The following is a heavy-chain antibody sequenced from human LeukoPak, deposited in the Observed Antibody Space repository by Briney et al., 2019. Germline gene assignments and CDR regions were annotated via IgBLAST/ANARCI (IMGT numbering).Heavy chain of an antibody. CDR2: IKQDGSEK. J-gene: IGHJ6*02. CDR3: AREEYCSSTSCRRYYYYGMDV. D-gene: IGHD2-2*01. CDR1: GFTFSSYW. Sequence: PGGSLRLSCAASGFTFSSYWMSWVRQAPGKGLEWVANIKQDGSEKYYVDSVKGRSTISRDNAKNSLYLQMNSLRAEDTAVYYCAREEYCSSTSCRRYYYYGMDVWGQGTTVTVSS. V-gene: IGHV3-7*01.